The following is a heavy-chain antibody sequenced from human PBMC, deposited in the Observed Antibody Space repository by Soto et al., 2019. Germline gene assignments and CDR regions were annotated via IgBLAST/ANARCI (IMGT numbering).Heavy chain of an antibody. CDR3: ASGGYSGYDSTSFYYFDY. CDR2: IIPIFGTA. J-gene: IGHJ4*02. V-gene: IGHV1-69*01. Sequence: QVQLVQSGAEVQKPGSSVKVSCKASGGTFSSYAISWVRQAPGQGLEWMGGIIPIFGTANYAQKFQGRVTITADESTSTAYMELSSLRSEDTAVYYCASGGYSGYDSTSFYYFDYWGQGTLVTVSS. CDR1: GGTFSSYA. D-gene: IGHD5-12*01.